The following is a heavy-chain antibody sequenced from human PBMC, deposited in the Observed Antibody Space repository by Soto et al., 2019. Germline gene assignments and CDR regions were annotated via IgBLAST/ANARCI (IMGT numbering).Heavy chain of an antibody. J-gene: IGHJ5*02. V-gene: IGHV1-18*01. CDR2: ISAYNGNT. CDR3: ARGAGDCSSTSCYSGWFDP. CDR1: GYTFTSYG. D-gene: IGHD2-2*01. Sequence: ASVKVSCKASGYTFTSYGISWVRQAPGQGLEWMGWISAYNGNTNYAQKLQGRVTMTTDTSTSTAYMELRSLRSDDTAVYYCARGAGDCSSTSCYSGWFDPWGQGTLVTVSS.